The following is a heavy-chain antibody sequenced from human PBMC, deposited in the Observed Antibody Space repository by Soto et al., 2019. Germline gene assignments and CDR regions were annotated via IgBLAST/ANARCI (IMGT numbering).Heavy chain of an antibody. CDR2: INAGNGNT. J-gene: IGHJ3*02. V-gene: IGHV1-3*01. CDR3: ARDDDIIPICDI. D-gene: IGHD3-9*01. CDR1: GYTFTSYA. Sequence: QVQLVQSGAEVKKPGASVKVSCKASGYTFTSYAMHWVRQAPGQRLEWMGWINAGNGNTKYSQKFQGRVTITRDTSASTAYMELSSLRSEDTAVYYCARDDDIIPICDIWGQGTMVTVSS.